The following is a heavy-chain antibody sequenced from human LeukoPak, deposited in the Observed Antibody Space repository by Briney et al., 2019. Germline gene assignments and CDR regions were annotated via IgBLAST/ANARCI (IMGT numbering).Heavy chain of an antibody. CDR3: AGDSGYDLFDY. D-gene: IGHD5-12*01. CDR2: ISGSGGST. CDR1: GFTFSDYV. J-gene: IGHJ4*02. Sequence: GGSLRLSCAASGFTFSDYVMSWVRQAPGKGLEWVTRISGSGGSTYYTDSVKGRFTISRDNSKNTLYLQMNSLRAEDTAVYYCAGDSGYDLFDYWGQGTLVTVSS. V-gene: IGHV3-23*01.